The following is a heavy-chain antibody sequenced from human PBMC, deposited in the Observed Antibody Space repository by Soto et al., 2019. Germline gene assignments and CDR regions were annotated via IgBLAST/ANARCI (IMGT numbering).Heavy chain of an antibody. J-gene: IGHJ4*02. CDR1: RFTFSTYV. CDR3: AKDSSIHPFDY. V-gene: IGHV3-30*18. Sequence: QVQLVESGGGVVQPGTSLRLSCAASRFTFSTYVMHWVRQAPGKGLEWVSFISHDGSKKQCADSVKGRFSISRDNSKNMLYLQMDSLRLEDTAVDYCAKDSSIHPFDYWGQGALVAVSS. D-gene: IGHD2-2*01. CDR2: ISHDGSKK.